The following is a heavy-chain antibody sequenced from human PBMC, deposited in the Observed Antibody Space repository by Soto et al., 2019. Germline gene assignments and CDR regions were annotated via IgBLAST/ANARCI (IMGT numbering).Heavy chain of an antibody. J-gene: IGHJ4*02. CDR1: GFTFRSYG. CDR2: ISYDGSNK. CDR3: AKGRQVQRWWSNPDY. D-gene: IGHD1-1*01. V-gene: IGHV3-30*18. Sequence: QVQLVESGGGVVQPGRSLRLSCAASGFTFRSYGMHWVRQAPGKGLEWVAVISYDGSNKYYADSVKGRFTISRDNSKNTLYLQMKSLRAEDTAVYYCAKGRQVQRWWSNPDYWGQGTLVTVSS.